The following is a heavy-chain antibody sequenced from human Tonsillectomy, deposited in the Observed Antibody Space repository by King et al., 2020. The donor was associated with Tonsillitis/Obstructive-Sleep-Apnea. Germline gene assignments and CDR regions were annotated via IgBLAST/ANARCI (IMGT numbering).Heavy chain of an antibody. V-gene: IGHV3-11*01. CDR3: ARDREYDFLTAYWDY. CDR1: GFILSDHY. J-gene: IGHJ4*02. Sequence: QVQLVESGGGLVKPGGSLRLSCAASGFILSDHYMSWIRQAPGKGLEWVSYISTSGSTIYYADSVKGRFTISRDNAKNSLYLQMNSLRAEDTAVYYCARDREYDFLTAYWDYWGQGTLVSVSS. CDR2: ISTSGSTI. D-gene: IGHD3-9*01.